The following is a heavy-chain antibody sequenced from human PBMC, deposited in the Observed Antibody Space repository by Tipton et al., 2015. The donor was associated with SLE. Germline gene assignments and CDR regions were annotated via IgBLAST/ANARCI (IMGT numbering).Heavy chain of an antibody. Sequence: QVQLVQSGAEVKKPGASVKVSCKASGYTFTGYYMHWVRQAPGQALEWMGWITPFNGNTHYAHKFQDRVTITRDTSMSTAYMELRSLRSEDTAMYFCAGTTVVEAQGFDPWGQGTLVTVSS. D-gene: IGHD2-15*01. V-gene: IGHV1-45*02. J-gene: IGHJ5*02. CDR3: AGTTVVEAQGFDP. CDR2: ITPFNGNT. CDR1: GYTFTGYY.